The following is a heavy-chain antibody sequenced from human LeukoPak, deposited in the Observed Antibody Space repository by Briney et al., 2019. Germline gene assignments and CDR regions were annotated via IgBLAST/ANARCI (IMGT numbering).Heavy chain of an antibody. D-gene: IGHD3-10*01. V-gene: IGHV3-48*01. J-gene: IGHJ4*02. CDR2: ISSSSSTI. Sequence: QPGGSLRLSCAASGFTFSSYSMNWVRQAPGKGLEWVSYISSSSSTIYYADSVKGRFTISRDNAKNSLYLQMNSLRAEDTVVYYCARDSMVRGVIPFDYWGQGTLVTVSS. CDR3: ARDSMVRGVIPFDY. CDR1: GFTFSSYS.